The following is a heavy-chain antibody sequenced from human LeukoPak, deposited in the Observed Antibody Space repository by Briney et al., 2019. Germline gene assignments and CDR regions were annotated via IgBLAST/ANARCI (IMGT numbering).Heavy chain of an antibody. D-gene: IGHD6-13*01. Sequence: GGTLRLSCAASGFTFSSYGMSWVRQAPGKGLEWVSAISGSGGSTYYADSVKGRFTISRDNAKNSLYLQMNSLRAEDTAVYYCASHDSSSWYRRFDYWGQGTLVTVSS. CDR2: ISGSGGST. CDR1: GFTFSSYG. CDR3: ASHDSSSWYRRFDY. V-gene: IGHV3-23*01. J-gene: IGHJ4*02.